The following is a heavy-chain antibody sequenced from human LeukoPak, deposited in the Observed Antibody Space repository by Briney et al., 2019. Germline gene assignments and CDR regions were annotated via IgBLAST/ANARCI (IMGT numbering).Heavy chain of an antibody. CDR3: ARLFAYYFDY. J-gene: IGHJ4*02. D-gene: IGHD3-10*02. CDR2: IYPGDSDT. CDR1: GYSFTSYW. Sequence: PGEALKISCTVSGYSFTSYWIGWVRQMPGKGLEWMGIIYPGDSDTRYSPSFQGQVTISADKSISAAYLQWSSLKASDTAMYYCARLFAYYFDYWGQGTLVTVSS. V-gene: IGHV5-51*01.